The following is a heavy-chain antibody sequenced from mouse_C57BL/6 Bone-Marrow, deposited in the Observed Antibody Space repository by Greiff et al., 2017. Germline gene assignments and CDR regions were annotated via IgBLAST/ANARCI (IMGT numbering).Heavy chain of an antibody. CDR2: IYPGSGST. CDR3: ARIPSYYAMDY. V-gene: IGHV1-55*01. Sequence: QVQLQQPGAELVKPGASVKMSCKASGYTFTSYWITWVKQRPGQGLEWIGDIYPGSGSTNYTEKFKNKATLTVDTSYNTAYKQLSSLTTEDSAVYYCARIPSYYAMDYWGQGTSVTVSA. CDR1: GYTFTSYW. J-gene: IGHJ4*01. D-gene: IGHD5-1-1*01.